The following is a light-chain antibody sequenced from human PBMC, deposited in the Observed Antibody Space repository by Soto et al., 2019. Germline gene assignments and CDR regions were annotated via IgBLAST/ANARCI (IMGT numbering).Light chain of an antibody. CDR1: QSVGSN. CDR2: GAS. CDR3: QQYNNWPPDRT. Sequence: EIVMTQSPATLSVSPGERATLSCRASQSVGSNLAWYQQKPGQAPRLLIYGASTRATGIPARFSGSGSGTDYTLTVSILQSEDFAIYFCQQYNNWPPDRTFGQGTKVEIK. J-gene: IGKJ1*01. V-gene: IGKV3-15*01.